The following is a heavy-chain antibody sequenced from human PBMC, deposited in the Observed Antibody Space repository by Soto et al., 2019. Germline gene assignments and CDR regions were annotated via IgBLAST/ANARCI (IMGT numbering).Heavy chain of an antibody. CDR1: GYTFTSYG. CDR2: ISAYNGNT. V-gene: IGHV1-18*01. Sequence: AASVKVSCKASGYTFTSYGISWVRQAPGQGLEWMGWISAYNGNTNYAQKLQGRVTMTTDTSTSTAYMELRSLRSDDTAVYYCARDSLRQLERCFDYWGQGTLVTVSS. J-gene: IGHJ4*02. D-gene: IGHD1-1*01. CDR3: ARDSLRQLERCFDY.